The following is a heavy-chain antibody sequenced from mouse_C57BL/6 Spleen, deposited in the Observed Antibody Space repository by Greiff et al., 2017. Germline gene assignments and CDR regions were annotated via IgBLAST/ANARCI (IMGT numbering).Heavy chain of an antibody. Sequence: QVQLKESGAELARPGASVKLSCKASGYTFTSYGISWVKQRTGQGLEWIGEIYPRSGNTYYNEKFKGKATLTADKSSSTAYMELRSLTSEDSAVYFCAKGLYSNYFFDYWGQGTTLTVSS. CDR3: AKGLYSNYFFDY. V-gene: IGHV1-81*01. CDR2: IYPRSGNT. J-gene: IGHJ2*01. D-gene: IGHD2-5*01. CDR1: GYTFTSYG.